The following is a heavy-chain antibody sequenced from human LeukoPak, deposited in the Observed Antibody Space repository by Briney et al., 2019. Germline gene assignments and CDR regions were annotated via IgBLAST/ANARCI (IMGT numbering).Heavy chain of an antibody. J-gene: IGHJ5*02. CDR2: MSGVGGST. Sequence: GGSLRLSCAASGFTFDDYAMHWVRQAPGKGLEWVSLMSGVGGSTYYADSVKGRFTISRDNSKNSLYLQMNSLRTEDTALYYCAKDALGYCSGGSCYPSNWFDPWGQGTLVTVSS. D-gene: IGHD2-15*01. CDR1: GFTFDDYA. CDR3: AKDALGYCSGGSCYPSNWFDP. V-gene: IGHV3-43*02.